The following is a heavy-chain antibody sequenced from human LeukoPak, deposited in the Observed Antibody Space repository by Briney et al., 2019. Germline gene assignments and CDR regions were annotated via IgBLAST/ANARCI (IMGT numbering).Heavy chain of an antibody. CDR1: GTAFRTYA. D-gene: IGHD5-12*01. Sequence: GGSLRLSCSASGTAFRTYAMHWVRQPPGKGLYYVSAISTNGGSTYYADSVRGRFTISRDNSKNTLYLQMSSLRPDDTAVYYCVRTYDENPLGWFDPWGQGTLVTVSS. CDR2: ISTNGGST. V-gene: IGHV3-64D*06. CDR3: VRTYDENPLGWFDP. J-gene: IGHJ5*02.